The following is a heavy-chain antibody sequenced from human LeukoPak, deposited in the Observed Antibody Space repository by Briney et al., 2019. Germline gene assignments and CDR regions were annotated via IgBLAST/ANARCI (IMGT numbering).Heavy chain of an antibody. Sequence: GGSLRLSCAASGFTFRSYAMRWVRQAPGKGLVWVSGISGSGDSTYYADSVKGRFSISRDNSKNTLWLQMNSLKDEDTAVYYCAKDPRAGSGWGSFDYWGQGTLVTVSS. V-gene: IGHV3-23*01. J-gene: IGHJ4*02. CDR3: AKDPRAGSGWGSFDY. CDR2: ISGSGDST. CDR1: GFTFRSYA. D-gene: IGHD6-19*01.